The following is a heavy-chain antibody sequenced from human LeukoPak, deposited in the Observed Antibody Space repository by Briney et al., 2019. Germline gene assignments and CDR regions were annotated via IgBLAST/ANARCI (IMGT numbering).Heavy chain of an antibody. V-gene: IGHV4-61*02. CDR3: ARDGSRGSFYFDY. CDR2: IYTSGST. Sequence: PPETLSLTCTVSGGSISSGSYYWSWIRQPAGKGLEWIGRIYTSGSTNYNPSLKSRVTISVDTSKNQFSLKLSSVTAADTAVYYCARDGSRGSFYFDYWGQGTLVTVSS. D-gene: IGHD3-10*01. J-gene: IGHJ4*02. CDR1: GGSISSGSYY.